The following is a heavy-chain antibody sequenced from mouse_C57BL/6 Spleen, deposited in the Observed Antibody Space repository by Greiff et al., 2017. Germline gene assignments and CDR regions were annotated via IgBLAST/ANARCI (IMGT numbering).Heavy chain of an antibody. J-gene: IGHJ4*01. CDR2: INPNNGGT. D-gene: IGHD1-1*01. CDR3: ARSHYYYGSSPYYYAMDY. Sequence: EVQLQQSGPELVKPGASVKIPCKASGYTFTDYNMDWVKQSHGKSLEWIGDINPNNGGTIYNQKFQGKATLTVDKSSSTADMELRSLTSEDTAVYYCARSHYYYGSSPYYYAMDYWGQGTSVTVSS. V-gene: IGHV1-18*01. CDR1: GYTFTDYN.